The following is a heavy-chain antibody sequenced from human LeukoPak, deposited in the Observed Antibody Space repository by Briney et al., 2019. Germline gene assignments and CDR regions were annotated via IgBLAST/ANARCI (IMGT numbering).Heavy chain of an antibody. D-gene: IGHD5-18*01. J-gene: IGHJ4*02. CDR2: IYDSGST. CDR1: GGSISSYY. CDR3: ARHGGGYSYDY. Sequence: PSETLSLTCTVSGGSISSYYWSWIRQPPGKGLELIGYIYDSGSTNYNPSLKSRVTTSVDTPKSQFSLKLSSVTAADTAVYYCARHGGGYSYDYWGQGTLVTVSS. V-gene: IGHV4-59*01.